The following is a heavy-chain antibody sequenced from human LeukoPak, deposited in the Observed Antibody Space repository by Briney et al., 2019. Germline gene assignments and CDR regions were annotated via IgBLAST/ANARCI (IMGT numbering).Heavy chain of an antibody. D-gene: IGHD2-8*01. CDR2: INPNNGGT. V-gene: IGHV1-2*06. CDR1: RYTFTDYY. Sequence: ASVKVSCKASRYTFTDYYLHWVRQAPGQGLEWMGRINPNNGGTNSAQKFQGRVTMTRDTSISTAYMELSRLRSDDTAVYYCARGLRWSEDNWFDPWGQGTLVTVSS. CDR3: ARGLRWSEDNWFDP. J-gene: IGHJ5*02.